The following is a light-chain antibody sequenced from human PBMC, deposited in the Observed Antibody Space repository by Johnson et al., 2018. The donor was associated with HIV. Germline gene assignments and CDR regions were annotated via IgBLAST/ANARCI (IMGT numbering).Light chain of an antibody. Sequence: QSVLTQPPSVSAAPGQKVTISCSGSSSNIGNNYVSWYQQFPGTAPKLLIYENNKRPSGIHDRFSDSQSGTSATLAITGLQTGAAADEYCGTWDTSLSAQYVFGSGTKVTVL. J-gene: IGLJ1*01. CDR1: SSNIGNNY. CDR3: GTWDTSLSAQYV. V-gene: IGLV1-51*02. CDR2: ENN.